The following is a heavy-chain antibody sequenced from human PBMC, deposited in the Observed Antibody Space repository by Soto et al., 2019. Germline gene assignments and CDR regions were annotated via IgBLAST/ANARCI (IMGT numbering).Heavy chain of an antibody. V-gene: IGHV4-61*01. D-gene: IGHD3-10*01. J-gene: IGHJ6*02. CDR1: GGPVSRGNYY. CDR3: ARDRLGGPYYYYYGMDV. CDR2: IYYSGST. Sequence: PSETLSLTCTFSGGPVSRGNYYWSWVRQPPGKGLEWIGYIYYSGSTNYNPSLKSRVTISVDTSKNQFSLKLSSVTAADTAVYYCARDRLGGPYYYYYGMDVWGQGTTVTSP.